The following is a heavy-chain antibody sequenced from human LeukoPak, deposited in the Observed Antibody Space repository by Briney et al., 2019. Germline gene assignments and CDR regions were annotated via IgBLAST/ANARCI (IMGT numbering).Heavy chain of an antibody. D-gene: IGHD3-10*01. CDR3: ARGWDMVRGVMHDAFDI. Sequence: ASVKVSCKASGYTFTSYYMHWVRQAPGQGLEWMGWISAYNGNTNYAQKLQGRVTMTTDTSTSTAYMELRSLRSDDTAVYYCARGWDMVRGVMHDAFDIWGQGTMVTVSS. V-gene: IGHV1-18*04. CDR2: ISAYNGNT. J-gene: IGHJ3*02. CDR1: GYTFTSYY.